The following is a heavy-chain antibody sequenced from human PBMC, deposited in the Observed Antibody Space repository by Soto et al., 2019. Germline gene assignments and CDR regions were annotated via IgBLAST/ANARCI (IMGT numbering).Heavy chain of an antibody. D-gene: IGHD1-1*01. J-gene: IGHJ4*02. Sequence: QVQLVESGGGVVQPGRSLRLSCAASGFTFSSYGMHWVRQAPGKGLEWVAVIWYDGSNKYYADSVKGRFTISRDNSKNTLYLQMKSLRAEDTAVYYCARGSPRNTDFDYWGQGTLVTVSS. CDR2: IWYDGSNK. CDR3: ARGSPRNTDFDY. CDR1: GFTFSSYG. V-gene: IGHV3-33*01.